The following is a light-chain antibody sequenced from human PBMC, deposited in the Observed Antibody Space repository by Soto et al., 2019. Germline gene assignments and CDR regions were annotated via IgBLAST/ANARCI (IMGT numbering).Light chain of an antibody. CDR3: CSYAGSSTF. CDR1: SSDVGSYNL. Sequence: QSALTQPASVSGCPGQSITISCTGTSSDVGSYNLVSWYQQHPGKAPKLMIYEGSKRPSGVSNRFSGSKSGNTASLTISGLQAEDEADYYCCSYAGSSTFFGTGTKVTVL. CDR2: EGS. J-gene: IGLJ1*01. V-gene: IGLV2-23*03.